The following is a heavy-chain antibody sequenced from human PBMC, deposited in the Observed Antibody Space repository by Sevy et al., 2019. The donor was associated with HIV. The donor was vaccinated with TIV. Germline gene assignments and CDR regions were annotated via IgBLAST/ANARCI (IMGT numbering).Heavy chain of an antibody. V-gene: IGHV3-21*01. Sequence: GGSLRLSCAASGFTFSSYAMNWVRQAPGKGLEWVSSISSSSSHIYAADSLKGRFTSSRDNAKNSLFLQMNSLRAEDTAIYYCARVAADDPDFYYYGMDVWGQGTTVTVSS. CDR1: GFTFSSYA. D-gene: IGHD6-13*01. CDR2: ISSSSSHI. CDR3: ARVAADDPDFYYYGMDV. J-gene: IGHJ6*02.